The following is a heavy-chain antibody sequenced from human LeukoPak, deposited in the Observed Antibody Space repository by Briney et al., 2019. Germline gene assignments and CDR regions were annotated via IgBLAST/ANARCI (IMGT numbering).Heavy chain of an antibody. V-gene: IGHV3-23*01. Sequence: GGSLRLSCVASGFTFSTFAMIWVRQPPGKGLEWVSSIFPSGGEIHYADSVRGRFTISRDNSKSTLSLQMNSLRAEDTAIYYCATYRQVLLPFESWGQGTLVTVSS. J-gene: IGHJ4*02. D-gene: IGHD2-8*02. CDR3: ATYRQVLLPFES. CDR2: IFPSGGEI. CDR1: GFTFSTFA.